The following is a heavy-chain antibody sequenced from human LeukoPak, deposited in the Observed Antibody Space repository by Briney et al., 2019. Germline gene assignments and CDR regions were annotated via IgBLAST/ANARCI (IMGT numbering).Heavy chain of an antibody. CDR3: ARDREEVGNIAARRGVFDY. J-gene: IGHJ4*02. Sequence: SETLSLTCAVYGGSFSGYYWSWIRQPPGKGLEWIGEINHSGSTNYNPSLKSRVTISVDTSKNQFSLKLSSVTAADTAVYYCARDREEVGNIAARRGVFDYWGQGTLVTVSS. V-gene: IGHV4-34*01. CDR2: INHSGST. D-gene: IGHD6-13*01. CDR1: GGSFSGYY.